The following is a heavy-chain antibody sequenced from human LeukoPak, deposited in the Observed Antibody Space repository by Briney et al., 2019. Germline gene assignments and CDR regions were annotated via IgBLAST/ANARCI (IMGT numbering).Heavy chain of an antibody. CDR2: INHSGST. J-gene: IGHJ4*02. CDR3: ARGRRGRSTSCYVDY. Sequence: PSETLSLTCAVYGGSFSGYYWSWIRQPPGKGLEWIGEINHSGSTNYNPSLKSRVTISVDTSKNQFSLKLSSVTAADTAVYYCARGRRGRSTSCYVDYWGQGTLVTVSS. D-gene: IGHD2-2*01. V-gene: IGHV4-34*01. CDR1: GGSFSGYY.